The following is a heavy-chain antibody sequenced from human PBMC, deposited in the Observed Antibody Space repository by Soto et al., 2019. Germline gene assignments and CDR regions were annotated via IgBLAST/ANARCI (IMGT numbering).Heavy chain of an antibody. CDR1: GFSFATYA. CDR3: ARVGMDV. J-gene: IGHJ6*02. CDR2: IWFDGIKQ. V-gene: IGHV3-33*01. Sequence: GGSLRLSCEVSGFSFATYAMHWVRQAPGKGLEWVGYIWFDGIKQYYADSVRGRFTISIDSSKNTVYLQMNTLRAEDTAIYYCARVGMDVWGQGTTVTVSS.